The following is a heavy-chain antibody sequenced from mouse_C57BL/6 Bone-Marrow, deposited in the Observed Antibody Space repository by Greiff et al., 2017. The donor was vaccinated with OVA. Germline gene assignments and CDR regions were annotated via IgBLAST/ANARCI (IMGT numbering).Heavy chain of an antibody. V-gene: IGHV1-82*01. D-gene: IGHD3-2*02. CDR1: GYAFSSSW. J-gene: IGHJ3*01. CDR3: ARQLRLRRGFAY. Sequence: QVQLQQSGPELVKPGASVKISCKASGYAFSSSWMNWVKQRPGKGLEWIGRIYPGDGDTNYNGKFKGKATLTADKSSSTAYMQLSSLTSEDCAVYFGARQLRLRRGFAYWGQGTLVTVSA. CDR2: IYPGDGDT.